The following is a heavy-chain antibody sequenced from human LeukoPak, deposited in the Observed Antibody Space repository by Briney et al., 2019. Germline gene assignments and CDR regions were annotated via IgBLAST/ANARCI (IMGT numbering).Heavy chain of an antibody. CDR2: ISSSSSYI. Sequence: GGSLRLSCAASGFTFSSYSMNWVRQAPGKGLEWVSSISSSSSYIYYADSVKGRFTISRDNAKNSLYLQMNSLRAEDTAVYYCARDTHHYDILTGYYNHWFDPWGQGTLATVSS. D-gene: IGHD3-9*01. CDR1: GFTFSSYS. CDR3: ARDTHHYDILTGYYNHWFDP. V-gene: IGHV3-21*04. J-gene: IGHJ5*02.